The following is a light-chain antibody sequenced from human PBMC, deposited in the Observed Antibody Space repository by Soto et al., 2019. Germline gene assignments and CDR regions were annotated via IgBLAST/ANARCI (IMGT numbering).Light chain of an antibody. J-gene: IGKJ1*01. V-gene: IGKV1-12*01. CDR2: TGS. Sequence: EIQMTQSPAAVSASVGDRVTITCLSSQAIDSWLAWYQQKPGEAPKLLIFTGSLLHSGVPPRFSGSGSGTDFTLTISSLQPEDFATYYCQQTLSFPPTFGQGTKVAIK. CDR1: QAIDSW. CDR3: QQTLSFPPT.